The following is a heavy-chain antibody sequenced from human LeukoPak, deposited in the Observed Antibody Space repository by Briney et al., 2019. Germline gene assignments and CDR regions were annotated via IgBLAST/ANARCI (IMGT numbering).Heavy chain of an antibody. CDR2: INHSGTT. D-gene: IGHD1-1*01. V-gene: IGHV4-34*01. CDR3: ARGGWNKFDY. CDR1: GGSFGGYY. J-gene: IGHJ4*02. Sequence: SETLSLTCAIYGGSFGGYYWSWIRQPPGKGLEWIGEINHSGTTNYNPSLKSRVTISVDTSKNQFSLKLSSVTAADTAVYYCARGGWNKFDYWGQGTLVTVSS.